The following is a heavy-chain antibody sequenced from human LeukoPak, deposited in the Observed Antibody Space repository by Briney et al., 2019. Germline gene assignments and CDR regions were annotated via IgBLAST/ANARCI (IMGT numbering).Heavy chain of an antibody. CDR2: IYYSGST. Sequence: PSQTLSLTCTVSGGSISSGGYYWSWIRQHPGKGLEWIGYIYYSGSTYYNPSLKSRVTISVDTSKNQFSLKLSSVTAADTAVYYCARDGRRGYSCGWNYFDYWGQGTLVTVSS. J-gene: IGHJ4*02. CDR1: GGSISSGGYY. V-gene: IGHV4-31*03. CDR3: ARDGRRGYSCGWNYFDY. D-gene: IGHD5-18*01.